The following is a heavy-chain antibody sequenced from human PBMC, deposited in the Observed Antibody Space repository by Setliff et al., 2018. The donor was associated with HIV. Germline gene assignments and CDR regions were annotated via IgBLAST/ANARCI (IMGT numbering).Heavy chain of an antibody. Sequence: GGSLRLSCAASGLTFSNYWISWVRQAPGKGLEWVANINQDGSAKYYVDSVKGRFTISRDNAKNSLYLQMDSLRAEDTAVYYCAKVLPAPDYWGQGTLVTVSS. CDR3: AKVLPAPDY. V-gene: IGHV3-7*01. CDR1: GLTFSNYW. CDR2: INQDGSAK. J-gene: IGHJ4*02.